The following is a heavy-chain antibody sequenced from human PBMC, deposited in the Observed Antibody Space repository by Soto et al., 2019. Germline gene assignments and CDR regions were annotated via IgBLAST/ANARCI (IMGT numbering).Heavy chain of an antibody. Sequence: GGSLRLSCAASGFTFSSYAMHWVRQAPGKGLECVAVISYDGSNKYYADSVKGRFTISRDNSKNTLYLQMNSLRAEDTAVYYCVSGGVTTDYWGQGTLVTVSS. D-gene: IGHD4-17*01. J-gene: IGHJ4*02. CDR1: GFTFSSYA. V-gene: IGHV3-30-3*01. CDR3: VSGGVTTDY. CDR2: ISYDGSNK.